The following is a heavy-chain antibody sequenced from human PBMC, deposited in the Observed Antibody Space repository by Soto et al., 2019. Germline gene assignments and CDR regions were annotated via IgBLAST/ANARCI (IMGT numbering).Heavy chain of an antibody. CDR2: IKQDGSEK. CDR3: ARRFVAGGYYYYYCMDV. D-gene: IGHD2-15*01. J-gene: IGHJ6*02. Sequence: EVQLVESGGGLVQPGGSLRLSCAASGFTFSSYWMSWVRQAPGKGLEWVANIKQDGSEKYYVDSVKGRFTISRDNAKNSLYLQLNSLRAEVTTVYYCARRFVAGGYYYYYCMDVWGQGTTVTVSS. V-gene: IGHV3-7*03. CDR1: GFTFSSYW.